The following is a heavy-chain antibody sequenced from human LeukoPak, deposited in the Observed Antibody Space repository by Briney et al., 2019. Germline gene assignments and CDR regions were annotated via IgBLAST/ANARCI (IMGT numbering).Heavy chain of an antibody. J-gene: IGHJ5*02. V-gene: IGHV3-20*04. CDR3: ASSGQNFNWFDP. CDR2: INWNGGST. CDR1: GFTFDDYG. Sequence: GGSLRLSCAASGFTFDDYGMSWVRQAPGKGLEWVSGINWNGGSTGYADSVKGRFTISRDNAKNSLYLQMNSLRAEDTAVYYCASSGQNFNWFDPWGQGTLVTVSS. D-gene: IGHD6-19*01.